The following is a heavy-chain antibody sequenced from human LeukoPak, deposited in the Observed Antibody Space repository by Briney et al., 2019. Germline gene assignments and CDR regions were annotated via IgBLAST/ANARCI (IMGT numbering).Heavy chain of an antibody. J-gene: IGHJ4*02. CDR3: ARELRFLEWFCFDY. Sequence: SVKVSCKASGGTFSSYAISWVRQAPGQGLEWMGGIIPIFGTANYAQKFQGRVTITTDESTSTAYMELSSLRSEDTAVYYCARELRFLEWFCFDYWGQGTLVTVSS. D-gene: IGHD3-3*01. CDR1: GGTFSSYA. CDR2: IIPIFGTA. V-gene: IGHV1-69*05.